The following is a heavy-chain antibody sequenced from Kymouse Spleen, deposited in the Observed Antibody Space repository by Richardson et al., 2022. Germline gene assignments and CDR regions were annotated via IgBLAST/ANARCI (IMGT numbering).Heavy chain of an antibody. CDR3: ARDGSSGRTDY. J-gene: IGHJ4*02. D-gene: IGHD6-19*01. Sequence: QVQLVESGGGVVQPGRSLRLSCAASGFTFSSYGMHWVRQAPGKGLEWVAVIWYDGSNKYYADSVKGRFTISRDNSKNTLYLQMNSLRAEDTAVYYCARDGSSGRTDYWGQGTLVTVSS. V-gene: IGHV3-33*01. CDR1: GFTFSSYG. CDR2: IWYDGSNK.